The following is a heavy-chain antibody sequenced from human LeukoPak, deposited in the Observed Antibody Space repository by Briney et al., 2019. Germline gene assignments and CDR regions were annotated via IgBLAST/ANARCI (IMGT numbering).Heavy chain of an antibody. J-gene: IGHJ4*02. Sequence: PSQTLSLTCAVYCGSFGGFYWGWVRQPQGNWREWIGDIHYSGNTKYNPSLRSRVTISLDTPNNQFSLKLISVTAADTAVYYCARGGVGRVDYWGQGNLVTVDS. CDR1: CGSFGGFY. V-gene: IGHV4-34*01. D-gene: IGHD1-14*01. CDR3: ARGGVGRVDY. CDR2: IHYSGNT.